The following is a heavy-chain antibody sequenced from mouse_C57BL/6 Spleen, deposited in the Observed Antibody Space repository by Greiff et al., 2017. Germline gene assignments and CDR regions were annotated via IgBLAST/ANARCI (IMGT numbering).Heavy chain of an antibody. CDR2: IRSKSNNYAT. Sequence: VQLKESGGGLVQPKGSLKLSCAASGFSFNTYAMNWVRQAPGKGLEWVARIRSKSNNYATYYADSVKDRFTISRDDSESMLYLQMNNLKTEDTAMYYCARLGGREAMDYWGQGTSVTVSS. J-gene: IGHJ4*01. CDR1: GFSFNTYA. CDR3: ARLGGREAMDY. V-gene: IGHV10-1*01. D-gene: IGHD3-1*01.